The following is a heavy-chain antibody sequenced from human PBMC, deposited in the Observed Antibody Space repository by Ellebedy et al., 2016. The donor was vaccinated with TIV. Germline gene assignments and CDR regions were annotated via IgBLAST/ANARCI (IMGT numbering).Heavy chain of an antibody. D-gene: IGHD1-26*01. CDR3: AKAASSGIIYYLDN. J-gene: IGHJ4*02. CDR2: ISWNSRSI. Sequence: SLKISCGASGFTFDDYAMIWVRQAPGKGLEWVSGISWNSRSIGYADSVEGRFTVSRDNAKNSLYLQMTSLRLEDTAVCYCAKAASSGIIYYLDNWGQGTLVTVSS. CDR1: GFTFDDYA. V-gene: IGHV3-9*01.